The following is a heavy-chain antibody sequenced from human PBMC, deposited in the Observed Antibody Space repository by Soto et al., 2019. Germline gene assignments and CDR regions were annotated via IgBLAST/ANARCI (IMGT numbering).Heavy chain of an antibody. Sequence: SETLSLTCTISGDSTSYYYWSWIRVAPGKGLEWIGSVYHSGSTNYNPSLKSRVTILRDSSKAQFSLKLNSATAADTAVYYCAIGYMDWFDPWGQGTLVTVSS. CDR2: VYHSGST. CDR1: GDSTSYYY. D-gene: IGHD2-2*02. CDR3: AIGYMDWFDP. V-gene: IGHV4-59*08. J-gene: IGHJ5*02.